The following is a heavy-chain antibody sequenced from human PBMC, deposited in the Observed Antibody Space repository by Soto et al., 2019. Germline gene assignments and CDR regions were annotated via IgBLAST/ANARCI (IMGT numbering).Heavy chain of an antibody. Sequence: SETLSLTCTVSGGSISSYYWSWIRQPPGKGLEWIGYIYYSGSTNYNPSLKSRVTISVDTSKNQFSLKLSSVTAADTAVYYCARGGYYYDSSGFDNWGQGILVTVSS. V-gene: IGHV4-59*01. J-gene: IGHJ4*02. CDR1: GGSISSYY. CDR3: ARGGYYYDSSGFDN. D-gene: IGHD3-22*01. CDR2: IYYSGST.